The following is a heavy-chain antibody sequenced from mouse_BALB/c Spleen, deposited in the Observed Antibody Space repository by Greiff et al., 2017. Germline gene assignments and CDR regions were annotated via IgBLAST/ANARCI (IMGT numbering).Heavy chain of an antibody. CDR1: GFTFSSYA. J-gene: IGHJ4*01. CDR2: ISSGGSYT. CDR3: ARQGVFYAMDY. Sequence: EVHLVESGGGLVKPGGSLKLSCAASGFTFSSYAMSWVRQTPEKRLEWVATISSGGSYTYYPDSVKGRFTISRDNAKNTLYLQMSSLRSEDTAMYYCARQGVFYAMDYWGQGTSVTVSS. V-gene: IGHV5-9-3*01.